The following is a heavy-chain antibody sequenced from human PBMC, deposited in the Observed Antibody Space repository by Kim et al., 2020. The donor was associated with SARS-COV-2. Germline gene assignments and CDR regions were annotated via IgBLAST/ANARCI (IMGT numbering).Heavy chain of an antibody. J-gene: IGHJ6*02. V-gene: IGHV3-48*03. CDR3: ATIWFGEFSNYYGMDG. D-gene: IGHD3-10*01. Sequence: SVKGRFTISRDNAKNSLYLQMNSLRAEDTAVYYCATIWFGEFSNYYGMDGWGQGTTVTVSS.